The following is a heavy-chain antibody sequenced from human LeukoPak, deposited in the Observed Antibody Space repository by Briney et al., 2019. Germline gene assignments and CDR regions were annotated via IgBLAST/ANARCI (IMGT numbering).Heavy chain of an antibody. CDR1: GYTFTGYY. V-gene: IGHV1-2*02. CDR3: ARGQEWLLY. J-gene: IGHJ4*02. Sequence: ASVKVSCKASGYTFTGYYMHWVRQAPGQGLEWMGWINPNSGGTNYAQKFQGTVTMTRDTSISTAYMDPSRLRYDDTAVYYCARGQEWLLYWGQGTLVTVSS. CDR2: INPNSGGT. D-gene: IGHD3-22*01.